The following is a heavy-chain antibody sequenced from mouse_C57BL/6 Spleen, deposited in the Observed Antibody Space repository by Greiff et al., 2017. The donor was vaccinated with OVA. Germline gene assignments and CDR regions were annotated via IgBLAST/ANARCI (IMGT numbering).Heavy chain of an antibody. CDR1: GYTFTSYW. CDR2: IDPSDSET. J-gene: IGHJ2*01. D-gene: IGHD1-1*01. CDR3: AREITNYFDY. V-gene: IGHV1-52*01. Sequence: VQLQQSGAELVRPGSSVKLSCKASGYTFTSYWLHWVKQRPIQGLEWIGNIDPSDSETHYNQKFKDKATLTVDKSSSTAYMQLSSLTSEDSAVYYCAREITNYFDYWGQGTTLTVSS.